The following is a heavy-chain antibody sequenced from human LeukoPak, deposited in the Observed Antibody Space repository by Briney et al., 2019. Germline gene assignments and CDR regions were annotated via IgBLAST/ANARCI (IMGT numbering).Heavy chain of an antibody. Sequence: GESLRISCKGSGYSFTSHWIGWVRQMPGKGLEWMGIIYPGDSDTRYSPSFQGQVTISADKSISTAYLQWSSLKASDTAMYYCALNRAPNRYNWFDPWGQGTLVTVSS. D-gene: IGHD2/OR15-2a*01. V-gene: IGHV5-51*01. CDR1: GYSFTSHW. J-gene: IGHJ5*02. CDR2: IYPGDSDT. CDR3: ALNRAPNRYNWFDP.